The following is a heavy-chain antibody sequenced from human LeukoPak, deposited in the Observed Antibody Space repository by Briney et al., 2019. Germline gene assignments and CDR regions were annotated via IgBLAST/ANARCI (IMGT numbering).Heavy chain of an antibody. D-gene: IGHD2-21*02. CDR3: ARLLSVVTATPGWFDP. Sequence: SETLPLTCSVSGGSISSGPYFWSWIRQPPGKGLEWIGYIYYSGSTNYNPSLKSRVTISVDTSKNQFSLKLSSVTAADTAVYYCARLLSVVTATPGWFDPWGQGTLVTVSS. J-gene: IGHJ5*02. V-gene: IGHV4-61*01. CDR1: GGSISSGPYF. CDR2: IYYSGST.